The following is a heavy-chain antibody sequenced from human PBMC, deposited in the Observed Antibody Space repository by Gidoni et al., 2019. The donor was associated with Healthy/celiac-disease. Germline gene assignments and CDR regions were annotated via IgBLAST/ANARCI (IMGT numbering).Heavy chain of an antibody. CDR1: GFPFDDYA. CDR3: AKDSWGMVATNFDY. CDR2: ISWNSGSI. J-gene: IGHJ4*02. Sequence: EVQLVESGGGLVQPGRSLRLSCAASGFPFDDYAMHWVRQAPGKGLEWVSGISWNSGSIGYADSVKGRFTISRDNAKNSLYLQMNSLRAEDTALYYCAKDSWGMVATNFDYWGQGTLVTVSS. V-gene: IGHV3-9*01. D-gene: IGHD5-12*01.